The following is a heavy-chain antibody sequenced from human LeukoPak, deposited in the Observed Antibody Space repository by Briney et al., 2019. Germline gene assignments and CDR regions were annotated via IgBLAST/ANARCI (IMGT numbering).Heavy chain of an antibody. V-gene: IGHV3-21*01. CDR2: ISSSSSYI. CDR3: ARDYSSPNWFDP. D-gene: IGHD6-13*01. Sequence: GGSLRLSCAASGFTFSSYSMNWVRQAPGKGLEWVSSISSSSSYIYYAESVKGRFTISRDNAKNSLYLQMNSLRAEDTAVYYCARDYSSPNWFDPWGQGTLVTVSS. J-gene: IGHJ5*02. CDR1: GFTFSSYS.